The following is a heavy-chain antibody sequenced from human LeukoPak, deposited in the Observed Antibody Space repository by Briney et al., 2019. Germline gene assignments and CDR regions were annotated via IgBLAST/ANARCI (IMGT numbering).Heavy chain of an antibody. CDR3: ARVRLSLGYYFDY. CDR1: GGSISSGSYY. Sequence: SETLSLTCTVSGGSISSGSYYWSWIRQPRGKGLEWIGYVYYSGSTNYNPSLKSRVTISVDTSKNQFSLKLSSVTAADTAVYHCARVRLSLGYYFDYWGQGTLVTVSS. V-gene: IGHV4-61*01. D-gene: IGHD3-22*01. CDR2: VYYSGST. J-gene: IGHJ4*02.